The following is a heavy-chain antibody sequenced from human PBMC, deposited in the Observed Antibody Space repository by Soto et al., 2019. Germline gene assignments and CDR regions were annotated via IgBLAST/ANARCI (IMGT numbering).Heavy chain of an antibody. CDR1: GYSFTSYW. CDR2: IDPRDSYS. J-gene: IGHJ4*02. CDR3: ARTYYSGSGSYYIFDY. D-gene: IGHD3-10*01. V-gene: IGHV5-10-1*01. Sequence: PGESLKISCKGSGYSFTSYWITWVGQMPGKGLEWMGRIDPRDSYSSYSPSFQGHVTMSADKSISTAYLQWSSLMASDTAMYYCARTYYSGSGSYYIFDYWGRGTLVTVS.